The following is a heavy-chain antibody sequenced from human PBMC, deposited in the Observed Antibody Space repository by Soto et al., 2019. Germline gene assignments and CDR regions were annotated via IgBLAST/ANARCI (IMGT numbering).Heavy chain of an antibody. D-gene: IGHD6-13*01. V-gene: IGHV4-31*03. CDR1: GVSISIVAYY. CDR2: ISHRGTA. J-gene: IGHJ5*02. Sequence: LSLTCTVSGVSISIVAYYWGWIRQHPGKGLEWIGYISHRGTAYYTPSLKSRVSLSVDPSKSQFSLNVTSLTAADTAVYYCARVSATGTRWFEPSGPGNLVTRLV. CDR3: ARVSATGTRWFEP.